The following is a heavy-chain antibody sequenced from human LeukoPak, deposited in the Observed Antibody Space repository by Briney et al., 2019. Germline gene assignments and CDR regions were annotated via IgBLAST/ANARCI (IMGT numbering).Heavy chain of an antibody. Sequence: SETPSLTCTVSGGSTSSYYWSWIRQPPGKGLEWIGYIYYSGSTSYTPSLKSRVTISLDTSKNQFSLKVRSVTAADTAMYYCARAVVFYYDGSGYSTRFDYWGQGTLVTVSS. J-gene: IGHJ4*02. V-gene: IGHV4-59*01. CDR1: GGSTSSYY. CDR3: ARAVVFYYDGSGYSTRFDY. D-gene: IGHD3-22*01. CDR2: IYYSGST.